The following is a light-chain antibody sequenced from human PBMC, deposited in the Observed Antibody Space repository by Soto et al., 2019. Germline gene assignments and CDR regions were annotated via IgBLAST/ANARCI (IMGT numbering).Light chain of an antibody. CDR2: GAS. Sequence: EIVLTQSPGTLSLSPGERASLSCRASQRVGSNYLAWYQQKPGQAPRLLIYGASTRATGIPDRFSGSGSGTDFTLTISRVEPEDFAVYYCQHSTGSLPWTFGQGTKVEIK. V-gene: IGKV3-20*01. CDR1: QRVGSNY. CDR3: QHSTGSLPWT. J-gene: IGKJ1*01.